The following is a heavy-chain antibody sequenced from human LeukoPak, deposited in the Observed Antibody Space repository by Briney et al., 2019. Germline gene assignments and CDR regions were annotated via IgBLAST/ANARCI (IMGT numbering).Heavy chain of an antibody. V-gene: IGHV3-21*01. CDR1: GFTFSNYG. Sequence: PGGSLRLSCEASGFTFSNYGMNWVRQAPGKGLEWVSFTDTSGNYIYYGDSVKGRFTISRDNAKNTLYLQMNSLRAEDTAVYYCARRRLGAFDIWGQGTMVTVSS. CDR3: ARRRLGAFDI. CDR2: TDTSGNYI. J-gene: IGHJ3*02. D-gene: IGHD3-16*01.